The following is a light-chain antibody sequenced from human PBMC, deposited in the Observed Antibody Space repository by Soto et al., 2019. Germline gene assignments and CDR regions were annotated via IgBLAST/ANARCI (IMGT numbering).Light chain of an antibody. V-gene: IGLV1-47*01. J-gene: IGLJ3*02. CDR1: SSNIGNNC. CDR3: AAWDASLSGPV. CDR2: KNN. Sequence: QSVLTQSPSASATPGQRVTISCSGSSSNIGNNCVYWYQQLPGTAPKLLIYKNNQRPSGVPDRFSGSKYGTSASLAIGGLRSEDEADYYCAAWDASLSGPVFGGGTKVTVL.